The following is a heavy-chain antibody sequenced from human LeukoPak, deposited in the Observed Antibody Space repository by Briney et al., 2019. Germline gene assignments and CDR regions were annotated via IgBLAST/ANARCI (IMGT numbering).Heavy chain of an antibody. CDR1: VFPFRDTW. CDR3: ARDWFHAIDY. Sequence: GGSLRLSCAASVFPFRDTWMHWVRQVPGEGLVWVSRIRSDGSDTRYAESVKDRFNIPKDNPKNRLYLPVNRLISEDTAVYYCARDWFHAIDYWGQGTLVTVSS. V-gene: IGHV3-74*01. D-gene: IGHD2/OR15-2a*01. J-gene: IGHJ4*02. CDR2: IRSDGSDT.